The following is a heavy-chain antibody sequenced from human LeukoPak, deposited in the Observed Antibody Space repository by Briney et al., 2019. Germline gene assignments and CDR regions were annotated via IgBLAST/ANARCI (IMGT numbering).Heavy chain of an antibody. CDR2: ISSDSSTI. V-gene: IGHV3-48*01. CDR1: GFTFSSHS. Sequence: GGSLRLSCAASGFTFSSHSMNWVRQAPGKGLEWVSYISSDSSTIYYADSVKGRFTISRDNAKNSLYLQMNSLRAEDTAVYYCARETTIFGVVTLDSWGQGTLVTVSS. D-gene: IGHD3-3*01. CDR3: ARETTIFGVVTLDS. J-gene: IGHJ4*02.